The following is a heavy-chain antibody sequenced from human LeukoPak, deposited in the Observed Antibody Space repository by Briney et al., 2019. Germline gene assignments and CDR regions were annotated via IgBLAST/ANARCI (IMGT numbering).Heavy chain of an antibody. Sequence: PSETLSLTCTVSGGSISRGGYYWSWIRQHPGKGLEWIGSIYYSGSTYYNPSLKSRVMKSVDTSKNQFSLKLSSVTAADTAVYYRARDSGNYYFDYWGQGTLVTVSS. CDR3: ARDSGNYYFDY. CDR1: GGSISRGGYY. CDR2: IYYSGST. J-gene: IGHJ4*02. V-gene: IGHV4-31*03. D-gene: IGHD1-26*01.